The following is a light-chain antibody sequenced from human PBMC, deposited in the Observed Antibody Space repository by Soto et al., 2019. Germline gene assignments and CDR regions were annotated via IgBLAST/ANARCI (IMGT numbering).Light chain of an antibody. Sequence: EVMLPQFPETLSFSPGDGATLSCRASQSVSSYLAWYQQKRGQPPRLLIYDSSNRATGIPARFSGSGSGTDFSLIISSLEPEDFAVYYCQQRSNWPLTFGGGTKVE. CDR1: QSVSSY. CDR2: DSS. J-gene: IGKJ4*01. V-gene: IGKV3-11*01. CDR3: QQRSNWPLT.